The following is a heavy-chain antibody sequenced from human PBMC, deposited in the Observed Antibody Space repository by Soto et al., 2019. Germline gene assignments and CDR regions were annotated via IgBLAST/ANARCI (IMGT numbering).Heavy chain of an antibody. CDR1: GFSLSTSGMC. V-gene: IGHV2-70*01. CDR2: IDWDDDK. CDR3: ARISLGYSYDMDWGMDV. Sequence: SGPTLVNPTQTLTLTCTFSGFSLSTSGMCVSWIRQPPGKALEWLALIDWDDDKYYSTSLKTRLTISKDTSKNQVVLTMTNMDPVDTATYYCARISLGYSYDMDWGMDVWGLGTTVTVSS. D-gene: IGHD5-18*01. J-gene: IGHJ6*02.